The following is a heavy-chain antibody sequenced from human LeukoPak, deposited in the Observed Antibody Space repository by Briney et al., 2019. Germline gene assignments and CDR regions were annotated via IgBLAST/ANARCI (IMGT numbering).Heavy chain of an antibody. CDR2: MNPNSGNT. V-gene: IGHV1-8*03. CDR1: GHTFTSYD. J-gene: IGHJ4*02. CDR3: ARGLSRASLSPGY. D-gene: IGHD4/OR15-4a*01. Sequence: ASVKVSCKTSGHTFTSYDINWVRQATGQGLEWMGWMNPNSGNTGYAQKFQGRVTITRNTSISTAYMELSSLRSEDTAVYYCARGLSRASLSPGYWGQGTLVTVSS.